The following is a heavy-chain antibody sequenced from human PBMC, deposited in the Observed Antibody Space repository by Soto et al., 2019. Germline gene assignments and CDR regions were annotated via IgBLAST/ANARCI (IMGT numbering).Heavy chain of an antibody. CDR3: ASHGITGTWVYYYGMDV. CDR2: IIPIFGTA. J-gene: IGHJ6*02. V-gene: IGHV1-69*12. D-gene: IGHD1-7*01. Sequence: QVQLVQSGAEVKKPGSSVKVSCKASGGTFSSYAISWVRQAPGQGLEWMGGIIPIFGTANYAQKFQGRVTITADESTSTAYMELSSLRSEDTAVYYCASHGITGTWVYYYGMDVWGQGTKVTVSS. CDR1: GGTFSSYA.